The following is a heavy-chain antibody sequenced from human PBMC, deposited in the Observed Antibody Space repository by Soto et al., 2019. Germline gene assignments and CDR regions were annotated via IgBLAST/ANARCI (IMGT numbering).Heavy chain of an antibody. J-gene: IGHJ2*01. CDR1: GGSFSGYY. V-gene: IGHV4-34*01. CDR3: ARGSHGDYVPPYWYFDL. D-gene: IGHD4-17*01. CDR2: INHSGST. Sequence: QVQLQQWGAGLLKPSETLSLTCAVYGGSFSGYYWSWIRQPPGKGLEWIGEINHSGSTNYNPSLKSRVTISVDTSKNQFSLKLSSVTAADTAVYYCARGSHGDYVPPYWYFDLWGRGTLVTVSS.